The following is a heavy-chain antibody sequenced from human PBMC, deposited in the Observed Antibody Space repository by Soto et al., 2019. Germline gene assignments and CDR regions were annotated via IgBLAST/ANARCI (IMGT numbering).Heavy chain of an antibody. CDR1: ADTFRTYT. CDR2: IIPMFGKS. CDR3: AAITYHYDSRGISHLAL. V-gene: IGHV1-69*01. J-gene: IGHJ3*01. D-gene: IGHD3-22*01. Sequence: QVQLVQSGAEVRKPGSSVKVSCKASADTFRTYTISWVRQAPGQGLEWMGGIIPMFGKSNYAQRFQGRVTIAADEFTNTAYMELSSLRSEDTAVYYCAAITYHYDSRGISHLALWGQGTMVTVSS.